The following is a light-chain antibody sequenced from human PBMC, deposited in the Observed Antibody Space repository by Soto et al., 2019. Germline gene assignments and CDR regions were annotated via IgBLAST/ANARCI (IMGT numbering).Light chain of an antibody. Sequence: ALQMTQSPSSLSASVGDRVTITCRASQGIGIDLGWYQQKPGKAPNLLIYAASSLHSGVPSRFSGSGSGTDFTLTISSLQPEDFATYYCLQDYSYPRTFGQGTKVEIK. CDR3: LQDYSYPRT. CDR2: AAS. CDR1: QGIGID. J-gene: IGKJ1*01. V-gene: IGKV1-6*01.